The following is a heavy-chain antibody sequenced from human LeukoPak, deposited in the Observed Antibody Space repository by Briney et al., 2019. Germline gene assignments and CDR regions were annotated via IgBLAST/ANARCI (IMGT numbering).Heavy chain of an antibody. J-gene: IGHJ4*02. D-gene: IGHD5-12*01. V-gene: IGHV3-30*04. CDR2: ISYDGSNK. Sequence: GGSLRLSCAASGFTFSSYAMHWVRQAPGKGLEWVALISYDGSNKYYADSVKGRFTISRDNSKNTLYLQMNSLRAEDTAVYYCAREDFGWLLDYWGRGTLVTVSS. CDR3: AREDFGWLLDY. CDR1: GFTFSSYA.